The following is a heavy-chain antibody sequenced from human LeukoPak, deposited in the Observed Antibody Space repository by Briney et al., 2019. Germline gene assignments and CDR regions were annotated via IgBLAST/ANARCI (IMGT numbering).Heavy chain of an antibody. Sequence: GESLRLSCAASGFTVSFNYMGWVRQAPGKGLEWVSVIYRGGNTDYADSVRGRFTLSTDNSKNKLYLQMNSLRAEDTAVYYCTRGITAATYYWGQGTLVTVSS. D-gene: IGHD6-13*01. J-gene: IGHJ4*02. V-gene: IGHV3-66*01. CDR2: IYRGGNT. CDR1: GFTVSFNY. CDR3: TRGITAATYY.